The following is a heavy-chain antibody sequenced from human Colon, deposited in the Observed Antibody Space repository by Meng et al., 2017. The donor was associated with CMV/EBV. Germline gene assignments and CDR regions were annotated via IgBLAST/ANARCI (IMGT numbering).Heavy chain of an antibody. J-gene: IGHJ5*02. CDR2: VFFSGST. Sequence: AGSLRLSCTVSGGSISSYYWGYIRQPPGKGLEWLGYVFFSGSTNYNPSLKSRVTISVDTPKNQFPLSLTSVTAADTAVYYCAAQRKESCASTSCPLHHWGQGTLVTVSS. CDR1: GGSISSYY. D-gene: IGHD2-2*01. CDR3: AAQRKESCASTSCPLHH. V-gene: IGHV4-59*01.